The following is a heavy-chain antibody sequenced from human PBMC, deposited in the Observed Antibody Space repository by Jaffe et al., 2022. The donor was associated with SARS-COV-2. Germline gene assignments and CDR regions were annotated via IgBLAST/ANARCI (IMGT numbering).Heavy chain of an antibody. V-gene: IGHV5-10-1*03. J-gene: IGHJ4*02. CDR1: GYSFTNYW. Sequence: EVRLVQSGAEVKKPGESLRISCETSGYSFTNYWITWVRQLPEKGLEWMGRIDPTDSYTHYGPSFQGHVTISVDKSISTAYLQWNSLKASDTAIYYCATRDWLGPKPDYWGQGTLVTVSS. D-gene: IGHD1-26*01. CDR2: IDPTDSYT. CDR3: ATRDWLGPKPDY.